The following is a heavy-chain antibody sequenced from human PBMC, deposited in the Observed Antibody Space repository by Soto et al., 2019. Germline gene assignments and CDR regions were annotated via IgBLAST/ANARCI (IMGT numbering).Heavy chain of an antibody. CDR1: GGSISSYY. D-gene: IGHD2-15*01. V-gene: IGHV4-59*12. J-gene: IGHJ4*02. Sequence: SSETLSLTCTVSGGSISSYYWSWIRQPPGKGLEWIGYIHYSGSTNYNPSLKSRGTFSVDTSKNQLSLRLSSVTAADTAVYYCARVRGHCSGGTCYAANWGQGTLVTVSS. CDR3: ARVRGHCSGGTCYAAN. CDR2: IHYSGST.